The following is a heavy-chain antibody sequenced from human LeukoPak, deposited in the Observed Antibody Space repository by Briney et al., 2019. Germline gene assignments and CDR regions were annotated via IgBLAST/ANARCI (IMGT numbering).Heavy chain of an antibody. CDR3: ARDYIVVAIAMRPGAFDI. CDR2: ISSSSSTI. Sequence: PGGSLRLSCEASGFTFSSYSTNWVRQAPGKGLEWVSYISSSSSTIYYADSVKGRFTISRDNAKNSLYLQMNSLRDEDTAVYYCARDYIVVAIAMRPGAFDIWGQGAMVTVSS. CDR1: GFTFSSYS. D-gene: IGHD2-21*01. J-gene: IGHJ3*02. V-gene: IGHV3-48*02.